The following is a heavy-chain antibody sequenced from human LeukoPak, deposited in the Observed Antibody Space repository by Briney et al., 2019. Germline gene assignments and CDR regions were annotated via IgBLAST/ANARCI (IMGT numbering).Heavy chain of an antibody. D-gene: IGHD3-22*01. Sequence: SETLSLTCTVSGGSISSGGYYWSWIRQHPGKGLEWIGYIYYSGSTYYNPSLKSRVTISVDTSKNQFSLKLSSVTAADTAVYYCASRARLAYYYDSSGYRWGQGTLVTVSS. CDR1: GGSISSGGYY. V-gene: IGHV4-31*03. CDR3: ASRARLAYYYDSSGYR. CDR2: IYYSGST. J-gene: IGHJ4*02.